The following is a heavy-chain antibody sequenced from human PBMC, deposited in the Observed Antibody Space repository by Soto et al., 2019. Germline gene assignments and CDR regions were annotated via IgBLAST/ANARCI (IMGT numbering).Heavy chain of an antibody. J-gene: IGHJ5*02. Sequence: PSETLSLTCSVSGGTISGYYWTWIRQPAGKGLEWVGRIYSSGNTKYNPSLQSRVTMSLDTSNNQFSLRLTSVTAADTAVYYCARGQRFSDWFDPWGQGTLVTVSS. CDR2: IYSSGNT. CDR1: GGTISGYY. CDR3: ARGQRFSDWFDP. V-gene: IGHV4-4*07. D-gene: IGHD3-3*01.